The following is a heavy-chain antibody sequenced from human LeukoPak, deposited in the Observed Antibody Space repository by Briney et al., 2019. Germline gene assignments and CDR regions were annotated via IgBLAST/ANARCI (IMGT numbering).Heavy chain of an antibody. V-gene: IGHV3-21*01. CDR1: GFTFSSYS. Sequence: GGSLRLSCAASGFTFSSYSMNWVRQAPGKGLEWVSSISSSSSYIYYADSVKGRFTISRDNAKNSLYLQMNSPRAEDTAVYYCARGSKNSIALDYWGQGTLVTVSS. CDR2: ISSSSSYI. CDR3: ARGSKNSIALDY. J-gene: IGHJ4*02. D-gene: IGHD6-6*01.